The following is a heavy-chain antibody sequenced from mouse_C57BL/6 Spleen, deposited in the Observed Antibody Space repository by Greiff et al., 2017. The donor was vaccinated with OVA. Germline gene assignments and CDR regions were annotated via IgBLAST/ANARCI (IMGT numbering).Heavy chain of an antibody. CDR1: GYSITSGYY. V-gene: IGHV3-6*01. D-gene: IGHD2-3*01. CDR2: ISYDGSN. J-gene: IGHJ3*01. CDR3: ARDDDGYPFAY. Sequence: DVKLQESGPGLVKPSQSLSLTCSVTGYSITSGYYWNWIRQFPGNKLEWMGYISYDGSNNYNPSLKNRISITRDTSKNQFFLKLNSVTTEDTATYYCARDDDGYPFAYWGQGTLVTVSA.